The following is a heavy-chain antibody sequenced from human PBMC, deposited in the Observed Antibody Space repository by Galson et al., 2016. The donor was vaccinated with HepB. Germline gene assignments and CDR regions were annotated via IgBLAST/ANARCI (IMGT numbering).Heavy chain of an antibody. CDR3: AGCCADSGLSREVAYDI. D-gene: IGHD6-25*01. V-gene: IGHV4-61*02. CDR1: VDSISSGIHY. CDR2: FYTSGST. Sequence: TLFLSCSVSVDSISSGIHYWRWIRQPAGKGLEWIGRFYTSGSTDYNPSLKSPVIISAATTKNQFSQKLSSATSADTAVYYCAGCCADSGLSREVAYDIWGQGTLVTVSS. J-gene: IGHJ3*02.